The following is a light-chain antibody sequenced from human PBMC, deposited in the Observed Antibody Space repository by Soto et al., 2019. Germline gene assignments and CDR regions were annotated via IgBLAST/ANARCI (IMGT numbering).Light chain of an antibody. CDR3: SSYTNRRTII. V-gene: IGLV2-14*01. CDR2: DVT. Sequence: QSALTQPASVSGSPGQSITISCTGTSSDVGGYNYVSWYQQHPGKAPKLMVYDVTKRPSGVSYRFSGSNSGNTASLTISGLQAEDEADYYCSSYTNRRTIIFGGGTKLTVL. J-gene: IGLJ2*01. CDR1: SSDVGGYNY.